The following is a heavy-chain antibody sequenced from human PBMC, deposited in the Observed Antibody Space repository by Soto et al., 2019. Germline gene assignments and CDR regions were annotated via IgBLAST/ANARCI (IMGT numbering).Heavy chain of an antibody. V-gene: IGHV4-34*01. CDR3: ARGGGGYSYGYYDY. CDR1: GGSFSGYY. D-gene: IGHD5-18*01. CDR2: INHSGST. Sequence: NPSETLSLTCAVYGGSFSGYYWSWIRQPPGKGLEWIGEINHSGSTNYNPSLKSRVTISVDTSKNQFSLKLSSVTAADTAVYYCARGGGGYSYGYYDYWGQGTLLTVSS. J-gene: IGHJ4*02.